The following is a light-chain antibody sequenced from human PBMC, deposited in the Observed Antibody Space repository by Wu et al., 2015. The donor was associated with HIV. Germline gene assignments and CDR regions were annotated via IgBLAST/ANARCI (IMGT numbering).Light chain of an antibody. V-gene: IGKV3-11*01. Sequence: DILLTQSPATLSLSPGERATLSCRASQSVNWYLAWFQQKPGQVPRLLIYDSANRATGIPGRFSGSGSGTDFTLTINSLEPEDFAVYYCQQRSSWPWTFGQGTKVEIE. J-gene: IGKJ1*01. CDR3: QQRSSWPWT. CDR2: DSA. CDR1: QSVNWY.